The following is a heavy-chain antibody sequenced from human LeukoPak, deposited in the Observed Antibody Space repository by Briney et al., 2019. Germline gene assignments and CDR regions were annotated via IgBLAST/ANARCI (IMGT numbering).Heavy chain of an antibody. CDR1: GGSISSGGYY. J-gene: IGHJ5*02. V-gene: IGHV4-30-2*01. CDR2: IYHSGST. CDR3: ARGMVRGVNNWFDP. Sequence: PSETLSLTCTVSGGSISSGGYYWSWIRQPPGKGLEWIGYIYHSGSTYYNPSLKSRATISVDRSKNQFSLKLSSVTAADTAVYYCARGMVRGVNNWFDPWGQGTLVTVSS. D-gene: IGHD3-10*01.